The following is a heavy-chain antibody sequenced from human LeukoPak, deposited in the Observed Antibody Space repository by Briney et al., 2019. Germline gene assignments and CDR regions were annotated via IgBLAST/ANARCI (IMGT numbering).Heavy chain of an antibody. CDR3: ARLGYTYGYMGEKYYYYYMDV. J-gene: IGHJ6*03. CDR2: INHSGST. Sequence: SETLSLTCAVYGGSFSGYYWSWIRQPPGKGLEWIGEINHSGSTNYNPSLKSRVTISVDTSKNQFSLKLSSVTAADTAVYYCARLGYTYGYMGEKYYYYYMDVWGRGTTVTVSS. V-gene: IGHV4-34*01. D-gene: IGHD5-18*01. CDR1: GGSFSGYY.